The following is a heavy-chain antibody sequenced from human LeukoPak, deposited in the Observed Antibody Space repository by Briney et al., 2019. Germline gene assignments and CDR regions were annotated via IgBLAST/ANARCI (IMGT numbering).Heavy chain of an antibody. CDR1: GGSFSGYY. Sequence: SETLSLTCAVYGGSFSGYYWSWIRQPPGKGLEWIGEINHSGSTNYNPSLKSRVTISVDTSKNQFSLKLSSVTAADTAVYYCARGALGATTFGSLYYFDYWGQGTLVTVSS. J-gene: IGHJ4*02. CDR3: ARGALGATTFGSLYYFDY. D-gene: IGHD1-26*01. CDR2: INHSGST. V-gene: IGHV4-34*01.